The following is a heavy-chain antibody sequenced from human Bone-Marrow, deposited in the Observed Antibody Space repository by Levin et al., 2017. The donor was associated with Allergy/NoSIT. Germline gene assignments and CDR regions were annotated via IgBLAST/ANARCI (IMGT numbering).Heavy chain of an antibody. CDR1: GFTFSSYT. Sequence: PGGSLRLSCAASGFTFSSYTMNWVRQAPGKGLEWVSSVSGTTSDTYYADSVKGRFTISRDNAKNSLYLQMNSLRADDTAIYYCERTLSGENRRTYFDCWGQGTLVTVYS. V-gene: IGHV3-21*01. CDR3: ERTLSGENRRTYFDC. J-gene: IGHJ4*02. D-gene: IGHD1-14*01. CDR2: VSGTTSDT.